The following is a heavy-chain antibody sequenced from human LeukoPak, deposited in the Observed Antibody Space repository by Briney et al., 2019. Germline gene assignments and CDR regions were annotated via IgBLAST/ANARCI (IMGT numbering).Heavy chain of an antibody. V-gene: IGHV3-30-3*01. CDR1: GFTFSSYA. Sequence: GGSLRLSCAASGFTFSSYAMHWVRQAPGKGLEWVAVISYDGSNRYYADSVKGRFTISRDNSKNTLYLQMNSLRAEDTAVYYCARGYNYGDYRGQGTLVTVSS. CDR2: ISYDGSNR. D-gene: IGHD5-18*01. CDR3: ARGYNYGDY. J-gene: IGHJ4*02.